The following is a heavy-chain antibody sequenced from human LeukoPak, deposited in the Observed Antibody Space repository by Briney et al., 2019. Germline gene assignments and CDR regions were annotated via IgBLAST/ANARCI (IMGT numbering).Heavy chain of an antibody. CDR3: ARVKFGDYAVDY. CDR1: GFTFSNYW. J-gene: IGHJ4*02. D-gene: IGHD4-17*01. V-gene: IGHV3-74*01. Sequence: GGSLRLSCAASGFTFSNYWMHWVRQAPGKGLVWVSRNTSYADSVKGRFTISRDNAKNTLNLQMNSLRAEDTAVYYCARVKFGDYAVDYWGQGTLVTVSS. CDR2: NT.